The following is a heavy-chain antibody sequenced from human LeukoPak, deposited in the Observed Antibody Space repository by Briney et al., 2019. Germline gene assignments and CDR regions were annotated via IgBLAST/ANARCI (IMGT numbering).Heavy chain of an antibody. CDR1: GFTFSSYW. Sequence: GGSLRLSCAASGFTFSSYWMSGVRQAPGKGLEWVANIKQDGSEKYYVDSVKGRFTISRDNAKNSLYLQMNSLRAEDTAVYYCARVGITMVRGRPGYYFDYWGQGTLVTVSS. J-gene: IGHJ4*02. V-gene: IGHV3-7*01. D-gene: IGHD3-10*01. CDR2: IKQDGSEK. CDR3: ARVGITMVRGRPGYYFDY.